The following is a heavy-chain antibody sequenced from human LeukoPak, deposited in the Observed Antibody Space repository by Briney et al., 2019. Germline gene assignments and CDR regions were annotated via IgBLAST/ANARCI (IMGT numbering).Heavy chain of an antibody. CDR3: AKTSGYDDY. D-gene: IGHD2-15*01. V-gene: IGHV3-30*02. Sequence: GGSLRLSCAASGFTFNSYGMHWVRQAPGKGLEWVAFIRDDGSKKYYADSVKGRFTISRDNSKNTLYLQMNSLRAEDTAVYYCAKTSGYDDYWGQGALVTVSS. CDR2: IRDDGSKK. J-gene: IGHJ4*02. CDR1: GFTFNSYG.